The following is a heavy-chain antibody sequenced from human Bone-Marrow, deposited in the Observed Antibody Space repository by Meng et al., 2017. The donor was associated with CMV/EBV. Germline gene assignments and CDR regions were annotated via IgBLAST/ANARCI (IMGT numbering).Heavy chain of an antibody. Sequence: ASVKVSCKASGYPFNKHAINWVRQAPGQGPEWMGWINIWNGNTEFAQSLQGRLTLTTDISTSTAYMELRSLRSDDTAVYYCARLPHVLRFLEWLPSRGYYFDYWGQGTLVTVSS. D-gene: IGHD3-3*01. J-gene: IGHJ4*02. CDR2: INIWNGNT. CDR3: ARLPHVLRFLEWLPSRGYYFDY. V-gene: IGHV1-18*01. CDR1: GYPFNKHA.